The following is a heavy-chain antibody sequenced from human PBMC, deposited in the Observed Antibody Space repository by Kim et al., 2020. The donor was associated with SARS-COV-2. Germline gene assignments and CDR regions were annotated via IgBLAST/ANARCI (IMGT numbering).Heavy chain of an antibody. CDR1: GFTFSSYS. CDR2: ISSSSSYI. Sequence: GGSLRLSCAASGFTFSSYSMNWVRQAPGKGLEWVSSISSSSSYIYYADSVKGRFTISRDNAKNSLYLQMNSLRAEDTAVYYCARSRPVAGGWLTDYWGQGTLVTVSS. D-gene: IGHD6-19*01. CDR3: ARSRPVAGGWLTDY. J-gene: IGHJ4*02. V-gene: IGHV3-21*01.